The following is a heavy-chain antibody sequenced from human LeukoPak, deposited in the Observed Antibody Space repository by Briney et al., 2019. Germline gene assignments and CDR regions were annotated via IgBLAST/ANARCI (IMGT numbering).Heavy chain of an antibody. CDR3: AQGYSSGWYPS. Sequence: PGGSLRLSCAASGFTFGAYWMSWFRQAPGKGLEWISAISVDGETTWYADSVKGRFIISRDNSKNTLYLRLSSLRAEDTAVYYCAQGYSSGWYPSWGQGSLVSVSS. V-gene: IGHV3-23*01. CDR2: ISVDGETT. CDR1: GFTFGAYW. J-gene: IGHJ5*02. D-gene: IGHD6-19*01.